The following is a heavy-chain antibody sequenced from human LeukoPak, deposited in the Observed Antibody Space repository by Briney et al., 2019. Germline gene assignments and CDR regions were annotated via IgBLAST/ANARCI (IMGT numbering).Heavy chain of an antibody. CDR3: ARDGLEATGMDV. V-gene: IGHV1-2*02. Sequence: GASVKVSCKASGYTFTGYYMHWVRQAPGQGLEWMGWINPNSGSTNYAQKFQGRVTMTRDTSISTAYMALSRLRSDDTAVYYCARDGLEATGMDVWGQGTTVTVSS. D-gene: IGHD1-1*01. CDR2: INPNSGST. J-gene: IGHJ6*02. CDR1: GYTFTGYY.